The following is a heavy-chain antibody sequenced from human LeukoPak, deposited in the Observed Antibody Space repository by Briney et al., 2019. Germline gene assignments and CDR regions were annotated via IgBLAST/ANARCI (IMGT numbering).Heavy chain of an antibody. CDR1: GFTFGSFA. Sequence: GGSLRLSCAASGFTFGSFAMSWVRQAPGKGLEWVSLISGSGEYTYYADSVKGRFTISRDNSNDTLYLQINRLRVEDTAIYYCAKDPDAGNWFDPWGQGTLVTVSS. CDR3: AKDPDAGNWFDP. CDR2: ISGSGEYT. V-gene: IGHV3-23*01. J-gene: IGHJ5*02.